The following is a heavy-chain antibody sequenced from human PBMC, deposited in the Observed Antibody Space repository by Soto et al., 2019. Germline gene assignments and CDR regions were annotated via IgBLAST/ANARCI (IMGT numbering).Heavy chain of an antibody. CDR1: GFTFSSYE. D-gene: IGHD6-19*01. Sequence: EVQLVESGGGLVQPGGSLRLSCAASGFTFSSYEMNWVRQAPGKGLEWVSYISSSGSTIYYADSVKGRFTISRDNAKNSRYLKINSLGAEDTAVYYCARGQYSSGGGYFDYWGQETLVTVSS. V-gene: IGHV3-48*03. J-gene: IGHJ4*02. CDR2: ISSSGSTI. CDR3: ARGQYSSGGGYFDY.